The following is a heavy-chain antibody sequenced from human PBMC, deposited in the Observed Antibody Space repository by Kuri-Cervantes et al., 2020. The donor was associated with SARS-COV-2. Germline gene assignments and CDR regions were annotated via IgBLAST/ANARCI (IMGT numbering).Heavy chain of an antibody. CDR3: ARGVVVVPAAINYYYYYYMDV. D-gene: IGHD2-2*02. Sequence: SETLSLTCTVSGGSISSYYWSWIRQPAGKGLEWIGRIYTSGSTNYNPSLKSRVTMSADTSKNQFSLKLSSVTAADTAVYYCARGVVVVPAAINYYYYYYMDVWGKGTTVTVSS. J-gene: IGHJ6*03. CDR1: GGSISSYY. CDR2: IYTSGST. V-gene: IGHV4-4*07.